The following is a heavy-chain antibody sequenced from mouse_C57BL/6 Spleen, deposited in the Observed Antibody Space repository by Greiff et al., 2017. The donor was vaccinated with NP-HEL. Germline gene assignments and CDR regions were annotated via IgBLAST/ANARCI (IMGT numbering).Heavy chain of an antibody. V-gene: IGHV1-85*01. J-gene: IGHJ3*01. CDR2: ISPRDGST. Sequence: QVQLKQSGPELVKPGASVKLSCKASGYTFTSYDINWVKQRPGQGLAWIGWISPRDGSTKYNEKFKGKATLTVATSSSTAYMELHSLTSEDSAVYFCARGRYGYPFAYWGQGTLVTVSA. CDR1: GYTFTSYD. CDR3: ARGRYGYPFAY. D-gene: IGHD2-2*01.